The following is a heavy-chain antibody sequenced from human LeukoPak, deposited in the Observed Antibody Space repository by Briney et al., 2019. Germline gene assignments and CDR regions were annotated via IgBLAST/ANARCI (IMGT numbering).Heavy chain of an antibody. D-gene: IGHD1-26*01. J-gene: IGHJ4*02. Sequence: ASVKVSCKASGYTFTGYYMHWVRQAPGQGLEWMGWINPNSGGTNYAQKFQGRVTMTRDTSISTAYMELSRPRSDDTAVYYCAREGELLHRPYLDYWGQGTLVTVSS. V-gene: IGHV1-2*02. CDR1: GYTFTGYY. CDR2: INPNSGGT. CDR3: AREGELLHRPYLDY.